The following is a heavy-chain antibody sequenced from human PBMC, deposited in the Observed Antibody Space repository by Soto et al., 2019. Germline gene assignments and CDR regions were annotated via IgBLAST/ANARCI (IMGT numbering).Heavy chain of an antibody. CDR2: IYTSGST. CDR1: GGSISSYY. CDR3: ARDGLPDPAMVKSYYYYGMDV. Sequence: DTLSLTRAVSGGSISSYYWSWIRQPAGKGLEWIGRIYTSGSTNYNPSLKSRVTMSVDTSKNQFSLKLSSVTAADTAVYYCARDGLPDPAMVKSYYYYGMDVWGQGPTVTVS. V-gene: IGHV4-4*07. D-gene: IGHD5-18*01. J-gene: IGHJ6*02.